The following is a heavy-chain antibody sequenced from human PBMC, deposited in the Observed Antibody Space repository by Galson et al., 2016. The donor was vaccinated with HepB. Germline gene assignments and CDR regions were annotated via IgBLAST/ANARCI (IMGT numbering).Heavy chain of an antibody. J-gene: IGHJ3*01. V-gene: IGHV4-59*01. CDR3: AREGIVGNTSPAFDL. D-gene: IGHD1-26*01. CDR2: IYYSGNT. Sequence: SETLSLTCTVSGDSITNFYWSWIRQTPEKGLEWIGYIYYSGNTNYNPSLKSRVIISLDSSMRQVSLNLSSVTAADTAMYFCAREGIVGNTSPAFDLWGRGTMVTVSS. CDR1: GDSITNFY.